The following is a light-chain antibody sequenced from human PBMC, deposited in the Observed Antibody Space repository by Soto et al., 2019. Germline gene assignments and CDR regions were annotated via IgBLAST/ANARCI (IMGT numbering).Light chain of an antibody. J-gene: IGLJ2*01. CDR1: SSDVGGYNY. Sequence: QSALTQPASVSGSPGQSITISCTGTSSDVGGYNYVSWYQQHPGKAPKLMIYDVTNRPSGVSNRFSGSKSGNTASLTISGLHAEDEADYYCSSYTSSLFGGGTKLTVL. CDR3: SSYTSSL. V-gene: IGLV2-14*01. CDR2: DVT.